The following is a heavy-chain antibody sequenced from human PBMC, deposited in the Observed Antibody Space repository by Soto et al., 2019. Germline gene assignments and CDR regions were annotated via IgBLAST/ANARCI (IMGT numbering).Heavy chain of an antibody. J-gene: IGHJ6*02. CDR2: ISYSGST. CDR3: ARYSNTALSGMDV. CDR1: GGSISSRDYY. V-gene: IGHV4-30-4*01. D-gene: IGHD6-13*01. Sequence: PSETLSLTCTVSGGSISSRDYYWSWIRQPPGKGLEWIGYISYSGSTYYNPSLNSRVTISLDTSKSQFSLKLGSVTAADTAVYYCARYSNTALSGMDVWGQGTTVTVSS.